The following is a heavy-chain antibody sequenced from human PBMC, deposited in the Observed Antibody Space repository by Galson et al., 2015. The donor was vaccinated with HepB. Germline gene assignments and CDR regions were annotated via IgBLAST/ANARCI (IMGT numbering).Heavy chain of an antibody. V-gene: IGHV1-69*13. CDR1: GGTFSRYT. D-gene: IGHD6-19*01. Sequence: SVKVSCKASGGTFSRYTISWVRQAPGQGLEWMGGITPIFGTANYAQKFQGRVTVTADESTSTAYMELSSLRSEDTAVYYCAKEGIAVVTNPVDCWGQGTLVTVSS. J-gene: IGHJ4*02. CDR3: AKEGIAVVTNPVDC. CDR2: ITPIFGTA.